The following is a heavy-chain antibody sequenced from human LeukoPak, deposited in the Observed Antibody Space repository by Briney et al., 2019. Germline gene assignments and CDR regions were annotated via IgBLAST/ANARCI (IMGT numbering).Heavy chain of an antibody. V-gene: IGHV2-5*02. D-gene: IGHD3-9*01. CDR1: GFSLSTSGVG. J-gene: IGHJ4*02. Sequence: GSGPTLVKPTQTLTLTCTFSGFSLSTSGVGVGWIRQPPGKALEWLALIYWDDDKRYSPSLKSRLTITKDTSKNQGVLTMTNMDPVDTATYYCAHSGSQVVRAGLVSFSFWGQGTLVTVSS. CDR2: IYWDDDK. CDR3: AHSGSQVVRAGLVSFSF.